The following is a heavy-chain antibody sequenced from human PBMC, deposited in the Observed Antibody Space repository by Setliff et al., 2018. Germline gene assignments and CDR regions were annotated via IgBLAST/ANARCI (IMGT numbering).Heavy chain of an antibody. CDR1: GGSMGSYY. Sequence: LSLTCTVSGGSMGSYYWTWIRQSAGKGLEWIGRVYTTGSTAFNPSLNSRATMSLDKSKNQFSLKLYSVTAADTAVYFCARVRITPYCMDVWGKGTTVTVSS. V-gene: IGHV4-4*07. CDR2: VYTTGST. J-gene: IGHJ6*03. CDR3: ARVRITPYCMDV. D-gene: IGHD3-10*01.